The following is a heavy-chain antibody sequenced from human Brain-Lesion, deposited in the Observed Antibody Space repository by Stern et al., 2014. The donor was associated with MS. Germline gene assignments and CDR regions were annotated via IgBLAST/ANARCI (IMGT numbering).Heavy chain of an antibody. CDR3: ATYYYDSTGYNDF. D-gene: IGHD3-22*01. Sequence: QVQLVESGAEVKKPGASVKVSCKASGYTFTGYYMPWVRQAPGPGLEWMGWINPKSGGTNYAQKFQGWVTMTRDTSINTAYMELSRLRSDDTAVYYCATYYYDSTGYNDFGGQGTLGTVS. V-gene: IGHV1-2*04. CDR2: INPKSGGT. CDR1: GYTFTGYY. J-gene: IGHJ4*02.